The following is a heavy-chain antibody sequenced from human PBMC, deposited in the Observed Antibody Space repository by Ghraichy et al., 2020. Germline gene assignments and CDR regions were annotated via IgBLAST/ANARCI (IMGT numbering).Heavy chain of an antibody. CDR2: ISYDGSNK. CDR1: GFTFSTYG. D-gene: IGHD5-24*01. Sequence: GGSLRLSCVASGFTFSTYGMHWVRQAPGKGLEWVALISYDGSNKYYEDSVKGRFTISRDNSKNTLYLQINSLRAEDTAVYYCGKGTRDDPIDKWGQGTLVTVSS. V-gene: IGHV3-30*18. J-gene: IGHJ4*02. CDR3: GKGTRDDPIDK.